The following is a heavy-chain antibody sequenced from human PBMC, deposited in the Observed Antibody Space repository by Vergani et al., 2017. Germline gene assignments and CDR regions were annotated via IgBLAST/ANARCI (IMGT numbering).Heavy chain of an antibody. CDR2: IKQDGSEK. CDR3: ARGGRGYSYGLALHYYYGMDV. D-gene: IGHD5-18*01. J-gene: IGHJ6*02. V-gene: IGHV3-7*01. CDR1: GFTFSSYW. Sequence: VQLVESGGGVVQPGRSLRLSCAASGFTFSSYWMSWVRQAPGKGLEWVANIKQDGSEKYYVDSVKGRFTISRDNAKNSLYLQMNSLRAEDTAVYYCARGGRGYSYGLALHYYYGMDVWGQGTTVTVSS.